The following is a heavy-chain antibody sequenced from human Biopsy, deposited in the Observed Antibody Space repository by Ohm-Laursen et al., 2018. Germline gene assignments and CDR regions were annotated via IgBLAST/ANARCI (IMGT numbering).Heavy chain of an antibody. CDR1: GYPFSNYY. CDR2: INPNSGDT. Sequence: SSVKVSCKTSGYPFSNYYLFWVRQAPGQGLEWMGRINPNSGDTVFARNFQGRVTMTRDTAISTVYMDLRNLRPDDTAVYFCARMEQPHDYWGQGTLVTVSS. J-gene: IGHJ4*02. V-gene: IGHV1-2*06. CDR3: ARMEQPHDY. D-gene: IGHD6-13*01.